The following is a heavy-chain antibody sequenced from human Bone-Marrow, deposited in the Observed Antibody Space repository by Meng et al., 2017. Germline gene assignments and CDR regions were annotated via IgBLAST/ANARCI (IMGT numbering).Heavy chain of an antibody. CDR2: INPSGGST. V-gene: IGHV1-46*01. CDR3: ARDLRRDLKGPLFDL. Sequence: ASVKVSCKASGYTFTSYYMHWVRQAPGQGLEWMGIINPSGGSTSYAQKFQGRVTITADTSTNTVYMEMNSLRSEDTAVYYCARDLRRDLKGPLFDLWGQGTLVTVSS. CDR1: GYTFTSYY. J-gene: IGHJ5*02.